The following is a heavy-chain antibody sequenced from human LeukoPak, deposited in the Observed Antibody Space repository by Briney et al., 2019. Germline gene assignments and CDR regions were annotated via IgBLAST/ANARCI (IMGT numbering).Heavy chain of an antibody. CDR3: AKDLRITIIVVVKAPTEFDY. J-gene: IGHJ4*02. V-gene: IGHV3-23*01. Sequence: GGSLRLSCAASGFTFNNYGMNWVRQAPGKGLEWVSSISGGGGSTYYADSVKGRFTISRDNSKNTLYLQMNSLRAEDTAVYYCAKDLRITIIVVVKAPTEFDYWGQGTLVTVSS. CDR1: GFTFNNYG. CDR2: ISGGGGST. D-gene: IGHD3-22*01.